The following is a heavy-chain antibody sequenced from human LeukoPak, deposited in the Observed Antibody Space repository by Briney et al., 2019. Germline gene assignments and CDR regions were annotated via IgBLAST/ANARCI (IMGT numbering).Heavy chain of an antibody. CDR1: GGTFSSYA. CDR2: IIPIFGTA. J-gene: IGHJ5*02. V-gene: IGHV1-69*06. D-gene: IGHD2-2*01. CDR3: ASQPAAVNNWFDP. Sequence: GASVKVSCKASGGTFSSYAISWVRQAPGQGLEWMGGIIPIFGTANYAQKFQGRVTITADKSTSTAYMELSSLRSEDTAVYYCASQPAAVNNWFDPWGQGTQVTVSS.